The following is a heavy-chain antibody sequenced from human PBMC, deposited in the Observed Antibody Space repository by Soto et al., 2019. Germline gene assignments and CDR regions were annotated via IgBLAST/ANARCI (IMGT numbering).Heavy chain of an antibody. V-gene: IGHV3-30-3*01. CDR1: GFTFSSYA. J-gene: IGHJ6*02. D-gene: IGHD6-19*01. CDR3: AREFDTYWGGSGWYGGWYYYYGVDV. Sequence: GGSLRLSCAASGFTFSSYAMHWVRQAPGKGLEWVAVISYDGSNKYYADSVKGRFTISRDNSKNTLYLQMNSLRAEDTAVYYCAREFDTYWGGSGWYGGWYYYYGVDVWGQGTTVTV. CDR2: ISYDGSNK.